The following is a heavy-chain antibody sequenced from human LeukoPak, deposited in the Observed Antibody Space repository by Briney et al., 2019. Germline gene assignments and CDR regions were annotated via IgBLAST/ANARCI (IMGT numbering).Heavy chain of an antibody. CDR3: VRSGYYFDSSGYYMADY. V-gene: IGHV3-74*01. D-gene: IGHD3-22*01. Sequence: GGSQRLSCAASGFSFRSYWMHWVRQLPGKGLVWVSRISSDRNTTGYADSVKGRFTISRDNVKNTLFLQMNSLRAEDTAVYYCVRSGYYFDSSGYYMADYWGQGTLVTVSS. CDR2: ISSDRNTT. J-gene: IGHJ4*02. CDR1: GFSFRSYW.